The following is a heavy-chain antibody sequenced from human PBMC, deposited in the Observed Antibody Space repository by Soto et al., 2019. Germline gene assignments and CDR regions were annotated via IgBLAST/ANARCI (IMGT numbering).Heavy chain of an antibody. J-gene: IGHJ5*02. CDR1: GDTFTGYY. Sequence: GASVQVSCKASGDTFTGYYIHWVRQAPGQGLEWMGIINPGGGSASYAQKFQGRFTISRDNAKNSLYLQMNSLRPEDTAVYYCAKDPYDSLTGYNNWFDPWGQGTLVTVSS. CDR3: AKDPYDSLTGYNNWFDP. V-gene: IGHV1-46*01. CDR2: INPGGGSA. D-gene: IGHD3-9*01.